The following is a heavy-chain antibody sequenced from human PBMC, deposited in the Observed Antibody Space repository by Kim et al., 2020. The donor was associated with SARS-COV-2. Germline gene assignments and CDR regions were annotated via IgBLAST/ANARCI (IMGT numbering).Heavy chain of an antibody. CDR3: ARGTRQWLVRGPYYYYMDV. CDR1: GGSFSGYY. J-gene: IGHJ6*03. V-gene: IGHV4-34*01. CDR2: INHSGST. Sequence: SETLSLTCAVYGGSFSGYYWSWIRQPPGKGLEWIGEINHSGSTNYNPSLKSRVTISVDTSKNQFSLKLGSVTAADTAVYYCARGTRQWLVRGPYYYYMDVWGKGTTVTVSS. D-gene: IGHD6-19*01.